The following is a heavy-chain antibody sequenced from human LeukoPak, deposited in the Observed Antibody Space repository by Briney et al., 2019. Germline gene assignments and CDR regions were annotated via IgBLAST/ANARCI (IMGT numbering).Heavy chain of an antibody. J-gene: IGHJ4*02. V-gene: IGHV1-18*01. D-gene: IGHD6-25*01. CDR2: ISAYNGNT. Sequence: ASVKVSCKASGYTFTSYDVTWVRQAPGQGLEWMGWISAYNGNTKYAQKIQGRVTMTTDTSTSTAYMDLRSLRSDDTAVYYCARSAAAYYFDYWGQGTLVTVSS. CDR1: GYTFTSYD. CDR3: ARSAAAYYFDY.